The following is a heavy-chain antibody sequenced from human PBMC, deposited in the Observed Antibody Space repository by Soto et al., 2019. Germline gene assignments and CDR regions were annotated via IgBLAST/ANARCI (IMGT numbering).Heavy chain of an antibody. J-gene: IGHJ3*01. CDR1: GFSFIDYA. V-gene: IGHV3-23*01. Sequence: GGSLRLSCAASGFSFIDYAINWVRQVPGRGLEYVAGIGGRGGNAFYADSMKGRFSISRDNSKNTVYLHMHNLRVDDSAMYYCAKHADYENDAFDVWGQGTMVT. CDR2: IGGRGGNA. CDR3: AKHADYENDAFDV. D-gene: IGHD4-17*01.